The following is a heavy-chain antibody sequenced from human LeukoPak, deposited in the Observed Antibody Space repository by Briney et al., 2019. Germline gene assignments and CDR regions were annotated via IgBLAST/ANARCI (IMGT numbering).Heavy chain of an antibody. CDR2: ISYDGSDK. CDR1: GFTFSSYA. J-gene: IGHJ4*02. V-gene: IGHV3-30-3*01. Sequence: PGGSLRLSCAASGFTFSSYAMHWVRQAPGKGLEWVAVISYDGSDKYYADSVKGRFTISRDNSKNTLYLQMNSLRAEDTAVYYCAKAPKGGHIVVVTAMYYFDYWGQGTLVTVSS. CDR3: AKAPKGGHIVVVTAMYYFDY. D-gene: IGHD2-21*02.